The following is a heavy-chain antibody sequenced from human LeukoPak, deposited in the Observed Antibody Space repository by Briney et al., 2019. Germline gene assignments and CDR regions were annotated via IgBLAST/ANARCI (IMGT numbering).Heavy chain of an antibody. CDR3: ARGRDYYDSSGYYPFDY. V-gene: IGHV1-69*05. J-gene: IGHJ4*02. CDR1: GYTFTSYA. D-gene: IGHD3-22*01. CDR2: IIPIFGTA. Sequence: GASVKVSCKASGYTFTSYAMHWVRQAPGQGLEWMGGIIPIFGTANYAQKFQGRVTITTDESTSTAYMELSSLRSEDTAVYYCARGRDYYDSSGYYPFDYWGQGTLVTVSS.